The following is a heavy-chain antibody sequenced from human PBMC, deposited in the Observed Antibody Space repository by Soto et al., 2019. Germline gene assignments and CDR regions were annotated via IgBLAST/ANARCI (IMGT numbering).Heavy chain of an antibody. J-gene: IGHJ2*01. V-gene: IGHV2-5*02. CDR1: GFSLTTGGVA. CDR3: XXXXXXGAXXYXXXYFGL. Sequence: QITLKESGPTLVKPTQTLTLTCTFSGFSLTTGGVAVGWIRQPPGKALEWLALIYWDDDKRYSPSLKSRLSXXXDXXXXXXXXXXXXXXXXXXXXXXXXXXXXXGAXXYXXXYFGLWGRGTLVTVSS. D-gene: IGHD2-15*01. CDR2: IYWDDDK.